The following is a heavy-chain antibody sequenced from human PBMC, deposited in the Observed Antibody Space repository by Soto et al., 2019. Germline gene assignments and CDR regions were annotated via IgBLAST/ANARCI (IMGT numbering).Heavy chain of an antibody. V-gene: IGHV3-30-3*01. CDR3: ARDNAYRSGIAAAGPIDAFDI. Sequence: PGGSLRLSCAASGFTFSSYAMHWVRQAPGKGLEWVAAISYDGSDQYYADSVKGRFTISRDNSKNTLFLQMNSLRAEDTAVYYCARDNAYRSGIAAAGPIDAFDIWGQGTMVTVSS. J-gene: IGHJ3*02. D-gene: IGHD6-13*01. CDR1: GFTFSSYA. CDR2: ISYDGSDQ.